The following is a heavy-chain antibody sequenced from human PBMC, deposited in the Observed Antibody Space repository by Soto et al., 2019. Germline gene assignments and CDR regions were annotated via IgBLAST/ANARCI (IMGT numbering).Heavy chain of an antibody. V-gene: IGHV1-69*13. CDR1: GYTFTSYD. CDR2: IIPIFGTA. Sequence: SVKVSCKASGYTFTSYDISWVRQAPGQGLEWMGGIIPIFGTANYAQKFQGRVTITADESTSTAYMELSSLRSEDTAVYYCAREIAAAGPCFDYWGQGTLVTVSS. CDR3: AREIAAAGPCFDY. J-gene: IGHJ4*02. D-gene: IGHD6-13*01.